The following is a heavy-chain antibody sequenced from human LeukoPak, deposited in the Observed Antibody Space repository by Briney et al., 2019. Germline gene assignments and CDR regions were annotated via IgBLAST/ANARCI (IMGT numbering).Heavy chain of an antibody. CDR2: ISGSGGST. D-gene: IGHD2-2*01. V-gene: IGHV3-23*01. J-gene: IGHJ4*02. Sequence: HPGGTLRLSCAASAFTFSSYGMNWVRQAPGKGPEWVSAISGSGGSTYYADSVKGRFTISRDNSKNTLYLQMNSLRAEDTAVYYCAKIRRHIVVVPAARDYWGQGTLVTVSS. CDR3: AKIRRHIVVVPAARDY. CDR1: AFTFSSYG.